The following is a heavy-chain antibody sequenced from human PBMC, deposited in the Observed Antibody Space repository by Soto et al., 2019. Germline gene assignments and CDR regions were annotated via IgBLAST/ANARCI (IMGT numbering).Heavy chain of an antibody. D-gene: IGHD2-15*01. CDR3: ARGMVVAVEFDP. CDR1: GGSISSYY. J-gene: IGHJ5*02. Sequence: SETLSLTCTVSGGSISSYYWSWIRQPPGKGLEWIGYIYYSGSTNYNPSLKSRVTISVDTSRNHFSLKLNSVTAADTALYYCARGMVVAVEFDPWGQGTPVTVSS. V-gene: IGHV4-59*08. CDR2: IYYSGST.